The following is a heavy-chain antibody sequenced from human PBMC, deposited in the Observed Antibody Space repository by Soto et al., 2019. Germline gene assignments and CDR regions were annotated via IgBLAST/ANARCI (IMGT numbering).Heavy chain of an antibody. CDR1: GFTFSTYA. Sequence: EVQLLESGGGLVQPGGSPRLSCAASGFTFSTYAMNWVRQAPGKGLEWVSGISGSGDSTYYADSVKGRFTVSRDNSKNTLYLQMNSLRAEDTAVFYCAKERSSGWSFDYWGQGTLVTVSS. D-gene: IGHD6-19*01. CDR3: AKERSSGWSFDY. J-gene: IGHJ4*02. CDR2: ISGSGDST. V-gene: IGHV3-23*01.